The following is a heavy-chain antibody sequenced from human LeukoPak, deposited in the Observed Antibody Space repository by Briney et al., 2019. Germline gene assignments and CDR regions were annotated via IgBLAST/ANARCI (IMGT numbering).Heavy chain of an antibody. D-gene: IGHD3-10*01. CDR3: ARAGSSAYFDY. J-gene: IGHJ4*02. CDR1: GGSLISDY. CDR2: IHYSGGT. Sequence: PSETLSLTCTVSGGSLISDYWGWIRQPPGKGLEWIGYIHYSGGTNCNPSLKSRVTVSMDRSKNQVFLKLTSVTAADTAVFFCARAGSSAYFDYWGQGLLVTVSS. V-gene: IGHV4-59*12.